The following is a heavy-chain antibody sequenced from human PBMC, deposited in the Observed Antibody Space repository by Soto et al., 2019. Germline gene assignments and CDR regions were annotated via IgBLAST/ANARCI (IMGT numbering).Heavy chain of an antibody. CDR2: ISYDGSNK. V-gene: IGHV3-30-3*01. CDR3: ARDLRGGMDV. CDR1: GFTFSSYA. J-gene: IGHJ6*02. D-gene: IGHD3-10*01. Sequence: LRPSCAASGFTFSSYAMHWVRQAPGKGLEWVAVISYDGSNKYYADSVKGRFTISRDNSKNTLYLQMNSLRAEDTAVYYCARDLRGGMDVWGQGTTVTVSS.